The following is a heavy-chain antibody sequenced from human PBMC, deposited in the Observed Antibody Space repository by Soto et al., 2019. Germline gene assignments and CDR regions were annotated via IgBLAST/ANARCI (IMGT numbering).Heavy chain of an antibody. V-gene: IGHV4-34*01. Sequence: QVQLQQWGAGLLKPSETLSLTCAVYGGSFSGYYWSWIRQPPGKGLEWIGEINHSGSTNYNPALKRRVTISVDTSKNQFSLKLSSVTAADTAVYYCARSGLGTTYFSVGYYYGMDVWGQGTTVTVSS. D-gene: IGHD1-7*01. CDR1: GGSFSGYY. CDR2: INHSGST. CDR3: ARSGLGTTYFSVGYYYGMDV. J-gene: IGHJ6*02.